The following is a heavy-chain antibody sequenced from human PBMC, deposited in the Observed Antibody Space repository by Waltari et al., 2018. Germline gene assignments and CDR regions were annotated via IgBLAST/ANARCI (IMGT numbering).Heavy chain of an antibody. CDR2: IYTSGRN. CDR3: ARAPDSYYYYDMDV. J-gene: IGHJ6*03. D-gene: IGHD2-21*02. CDR1: GGSISSYY. Sequence: QVQLQESGPGLVKPSETLSLTCTVSGGSISSYYWCWIRQPPGKGLEWIGYIYTSGRNNDNPPRKTLSTRSVDTSKNQFSLKLGSVAAADTAVYYCARAPDSYYYYDMDVWGKWTTVTVSS. V-gene: IGHV4-4*09.